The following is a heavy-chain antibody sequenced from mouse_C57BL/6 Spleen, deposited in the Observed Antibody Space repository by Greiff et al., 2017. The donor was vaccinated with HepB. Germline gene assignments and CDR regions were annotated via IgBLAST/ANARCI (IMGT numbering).Heavy chain of an antibody. CDR2: ISYSGST. V-gene: IGHV3-8*01. CDR3: ARGGYYGSSLYWYFDV. J-gene: IGHJ1*03. CDR1: GYSITSDY. D-gene: IGHD1-1*01. Sequence: EVKLMESGPGLAKPSQTLSLTCSVTGYSITSDYWNWIRKFPGNKLAYMGYISYSGSTYYNPSLKSRISITRDTSKNQYYLQLNSVTTEDTATYYCARGGYYGSSLYWYFDVWGTGTTVTVSS.